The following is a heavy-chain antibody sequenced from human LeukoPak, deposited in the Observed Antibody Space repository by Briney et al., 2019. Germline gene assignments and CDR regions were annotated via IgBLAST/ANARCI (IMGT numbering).Heavy chain of an antibody. CDR1: GYTFTSYY. V-gene: IGHV1-46*01. D-gene: IGHD1-7*01. J-gene: IGHJ3*02. Sequence: GASVKVSFKASGYTFTSYYMHWVRQAPGQGLEWMGIINPSGGSTSYAQKFQGRVTMTRDTSTSTVYMELSSPRSEDTAVYYCARDTITGTTGIYAFDIWGQGTMVTVSS. CDR2: INPSGGST. CDR3: ARDTITGTTGIYAFDI.